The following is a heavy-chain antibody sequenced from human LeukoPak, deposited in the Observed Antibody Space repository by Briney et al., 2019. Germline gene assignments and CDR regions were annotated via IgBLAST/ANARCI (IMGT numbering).Heavy chain of an antibody. D-gene: IGHD5-12*01. Sequence: GGSLRLSCAASGFTFSNSWLHWVRQAPGKGLVWVSRINERGSSTSYAHSVKGRFTISRDNAKNTLYLQMNNLGADDTAVYYCAGGRLVATSKAVAIDYWGQGTLVTVSS. CDR2: INERGSST. CDR3: AGGRLVATSKAVAIDY. V-gene: IGHV3-74*01. CDR1: GFTFSNSW. J-gene: IGHJ4*02.